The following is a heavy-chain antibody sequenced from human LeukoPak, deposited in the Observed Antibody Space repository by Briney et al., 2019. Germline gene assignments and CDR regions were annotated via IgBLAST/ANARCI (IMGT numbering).Heavy chain of an antibody. CDR3: AKDALGDSSGPGDFDY. Sequence: PGGSLRLSCAASGFTFSSYAMTWVRQAPGKGLEWVSAISGSGGSTYYADSVKGRFTISRDNSKNTLYLQMNSLRAEDTAVYYCAKDALGDSSGPGDFDYWGQGTLVTVSS. CDR2: ISGSGGST. J-gene: IGHJ4*02. V-gene: IGHV3-23*01. CDR1: GFTFSSYA. D-gene: IGHD3-22*01.